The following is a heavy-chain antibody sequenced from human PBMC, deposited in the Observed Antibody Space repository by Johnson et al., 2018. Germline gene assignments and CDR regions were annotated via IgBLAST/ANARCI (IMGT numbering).Heavy chain of an antibody. Sequence: VQLVESGGGVVQPGRSLRLSCAASGCMVSEYGMERVRQALYDRDNKDYADSVKGRLAISRDNSNNTLYLQMNNLRAEDTAVYFCAAWSGDSRDLEHWGQGTLVTVSS. J-gene: IGHJ1*01. CDR1: GCMVSEYG. CDR3: AAWSGDSRDLEH. D-gene: IGHD3-3*01. CDR2: LYDRDNK. V-gene: IGHV3-30*03.